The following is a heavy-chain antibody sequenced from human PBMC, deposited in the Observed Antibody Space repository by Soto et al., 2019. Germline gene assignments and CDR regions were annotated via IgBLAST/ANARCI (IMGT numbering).Heavy chain of an antibody. Sequence: ASVKVSCKASGYTFTGYYMHWVRQAAGQGLEWMGWINPNSGGTNYAQKFQGRVTMTRDTSISTAYMELSRLRSDDTAVYYCARGAGVPAATQDAFDIWGQGTMVTVS. CDR2: INPNSGGT. D-gene: IGHD2-2*01. J-gene: IGHJ3*02. V-gene: IGHV1-2*02. CDR3: ARGAGVPAATQDAFDI. CDR1: GYTFTGYY.